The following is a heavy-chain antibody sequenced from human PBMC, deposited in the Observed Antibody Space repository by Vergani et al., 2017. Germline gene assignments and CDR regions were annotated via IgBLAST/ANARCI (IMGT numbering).Heavy chain of an antibody. Sequence: QVQLQQSGPGLVKPSQTLSLTCAISGDSVSSNSAAWNWIRQSPSRGLEWLGRTYYRSKWYNDYAVSVKSRITINPDTSKNQFSLQLNSVTPEDTAVYYCARGGIVVVPAAPSYYYYYYMDVWGKGTTVTVSS. CDR1: GDSVSSNSAA. J-gene: IGHJ6*03. D-gene: IGHD2-2*01. CDR3: ARGGIVVVPAAPSYYYYYYMDV. V-gene: IGHV6-1*01. CDR2: TYYRSKWYN.